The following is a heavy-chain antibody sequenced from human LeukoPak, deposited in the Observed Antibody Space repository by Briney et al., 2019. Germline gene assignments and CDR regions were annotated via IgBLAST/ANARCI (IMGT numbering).Heavy chain of an antibody. D-gene: IGHD2-15*01. V-gene: IGHV3-7*01. J-gene: IGHJ3*02. CDR2: INQDGSVT. CDR1: GFTFGSSW. Sequence: GGSLRLSCAASGFTFGSSWMTWIRQAPGTGLEGLANINQDGSVTNHVDSVRGRFTISRDNAKYSLYLQLNSLRAEDTAVYYCARDIAYHAFDIWGQGTMVTVSS. CDR3: ARDIAYHAFDI.